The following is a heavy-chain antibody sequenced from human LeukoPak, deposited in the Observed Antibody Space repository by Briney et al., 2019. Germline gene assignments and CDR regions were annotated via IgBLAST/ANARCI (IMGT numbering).Heavy chain of an antibody. Sequence: GGSLRLSCAASGFTFSSYGMHWFRQAPGKGLEWVAVISYDGSNKYYADSVKGRFTISRDNSKNTLYLQMNSLRAEDTAVYYCAKDGVATIMGGYFDYWGQGTLVTVSS. CDR3: AKDGVATIMGGYFDY. CDR1: GFTFSSYG. J-gene: IGHJ4*02. CDR2: ISYDGSNK. D-gene: IGHD5-12*01. V-gene: IGHV3-30*18.